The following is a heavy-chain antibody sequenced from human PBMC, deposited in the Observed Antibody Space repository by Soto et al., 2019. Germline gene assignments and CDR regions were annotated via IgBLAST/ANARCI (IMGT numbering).Heavy chain of an antibody. CDR1: GYPFTSYG. D-gene: IGHD2-21*01. J-gene: IGHJ6*02. Sequence: ASVKVSCKASGYPFTSYGISWVRQAPGQGLEWMGWISAYNGYTNYGEKFQGRVTMTTDTSTSTAYLELRSLRSDDAAVYYCARDICGHSRQSYYYSAMDVWGQGTTVTVSS. CDR2: ISAYNGYT. V-gene: IGHV1-18*04. CDR3: ARDICGHSRQSYYYSAMDV.